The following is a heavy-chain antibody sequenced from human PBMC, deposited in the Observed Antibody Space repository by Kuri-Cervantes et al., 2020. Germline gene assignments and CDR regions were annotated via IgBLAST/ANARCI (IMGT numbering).Heavy chain of an antibody. CDR3: ARGRKRRGTIFEVGFNWFDP. CDR1: GYTFTNYD. J-gene: IGHJ5*02. Sequence: ASVKVSCKAAGYTFTNYDINWVRQATGQGLEWMGWMDPNSGKTGFAQKFQGRLIMTGGTSITTAYMELSSLRSEDTAVYFCARGRKRRGTIFEVGFNWFDPWGQGTLVTVSS. D-gene: IGHD3-3*01. V-gene: IGHV1-8*01. CDR2: MDPNSGKT.